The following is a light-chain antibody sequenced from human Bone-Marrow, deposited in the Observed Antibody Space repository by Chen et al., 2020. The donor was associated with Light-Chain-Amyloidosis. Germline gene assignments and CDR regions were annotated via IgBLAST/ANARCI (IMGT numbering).Light chain of an antibody. J-gene: IGLJ3*02. CDR1: NIGSTS. CDR2: DDS. CDR3: QVWDRSSDRPM. Sequence: SYVLTQPSSVSVAPGQTATIACGGNNIGSTSVHWYQQTPGQAPLLVVYDDSDRPSGIPERLSGSNSGNTATLTISRVEAGDDADYYYQVWDRSSDRPMFGGGTKLTVL. V-gene: IGLV3-21*02.